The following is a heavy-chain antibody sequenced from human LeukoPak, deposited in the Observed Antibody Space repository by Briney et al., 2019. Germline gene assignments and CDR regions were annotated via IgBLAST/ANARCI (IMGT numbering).Heavy chain of an antibody. V-gene: IGHV4-59*01. J-gene: IGHJ4*02. Sequence: SGTLSLTCTVSGGSISSYYWSWIRQPPGKGLEWIGYIYYSGSTNYNPSLKSRVTISVDTSKNQFSLKLSSVTAADTAVYYCARVFREWEGRYYFDYWGQGTLVTVSS. CDR1: GGSISSYY. D-gene: IGHD1-26*01. CDR3: ARVFREWEGRYYFDY. CDR2: IYYSGST.